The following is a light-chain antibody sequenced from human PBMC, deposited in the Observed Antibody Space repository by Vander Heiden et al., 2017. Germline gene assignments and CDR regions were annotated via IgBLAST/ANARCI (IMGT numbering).Light chain of an antibody. Sequence: EIVLTQSPGTLSLSPGERATLSCRASQSISSSYLDWYRQKPGQVPRLLIYDASSRANGIPDRFSGSGSGTDFTLTITRLEPEDSAVYYWQQVSSSITFGQGTLMEIK. CDR3: QQVSSSIT. CDR1: QSISSSY. V-gene: IGKV3-20*01. J-gene: IGKJ5*01. CDR2: DAS.